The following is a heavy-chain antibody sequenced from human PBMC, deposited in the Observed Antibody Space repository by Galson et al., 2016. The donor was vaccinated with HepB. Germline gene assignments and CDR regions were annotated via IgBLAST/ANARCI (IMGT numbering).Heavy chain of an antibody. V-gene: IGHV3-23*01. J-gene: IGHJ3*02. Sequence: SLRLSCAASGFTFKNYAMNWVRQAPGKGLEWVSVVSGSGDNTYYADSVKGRLTISRDNSNNTLFPQMNSLRAEDTAVYYCARATHTITYYYDSSGYKVDAFDIWGQGTMVTVSS. D-gene: IGHD3-22*01. CDR3: ARATHTITYYYDSSGYKVDAFDI. CDR2: VSGSGDNT. CDR1: GFTFKNYA.